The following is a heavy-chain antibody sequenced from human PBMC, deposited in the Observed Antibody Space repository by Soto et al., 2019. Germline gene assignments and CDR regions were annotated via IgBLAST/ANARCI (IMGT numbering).Heavy chain of an antibody. Sequence: GGSLRLSCAVSGFTFSSYAMSWVRQAPWKGLEWVSAISGSGGSTYYADSVKGRFTISRDNSKNTLYLQMNSLRAEDTAVYYCAKGYSYYDRLYFDYWGQGTLVTVSS. CDR3: AKGYSYYDRLYFDY. V-gene: IGHV3-23*01. D-gene: IGHD5-12*01. J-gene: IGHJ4*02. CDR1: GFTFSSYA. CDR2: ISGSGGST.